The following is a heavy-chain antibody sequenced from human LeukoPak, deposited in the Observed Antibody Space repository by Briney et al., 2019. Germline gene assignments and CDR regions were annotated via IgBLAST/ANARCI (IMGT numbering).Heavy chain of an antibody. CDR3: ARGNYYDSRAYYRAFDI. CDR1: GGSMSSYY. V-gene: IGHV4-59*01. Sequence: SETLSLTCTVSGGSMSSYYWNWIRQPPGKGLEWIGYIYYSGSTNYNPSLKSRVTISVDTSKNQFSLKLSSVTAADTAVYYCARGNYYDSRAYYRAFDIWGQGTMVTVSS. D-gene: IGHD3-22*01. CDR2: IYYSGST. J-gene: IGHJ3*02.